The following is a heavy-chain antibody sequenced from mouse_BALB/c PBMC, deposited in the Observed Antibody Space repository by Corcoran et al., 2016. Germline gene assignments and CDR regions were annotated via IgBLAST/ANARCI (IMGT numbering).Heavy chain of an antibody. V-gene: IGHV14-3*02. D-gene: IGHD4-1*01. J-gene: IGHJ2*01. CDR2: IDPANGNT. Sequence: EVQLQQSGAELVKPGASVKLSCTASGFNIKDTYMHWVKQRPEQGLELIGRIDPANGNTQYDPKFQGKATITADTSSNTAYLQLISLTSEDTSFYYCANWDYWGQGTTLTVSS. CDR1: GFNIKDTY. CDR3: ANWDY.